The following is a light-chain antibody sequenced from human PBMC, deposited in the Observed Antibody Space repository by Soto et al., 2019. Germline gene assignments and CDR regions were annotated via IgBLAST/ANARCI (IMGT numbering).Light chain of an antibody. V-gene: IGLV3-9*01. Sequence: SYELTQPLSVSVALGQTARITCGGNNIGSKNVHWYQQRPGQAPGLVMYRDSNRPSGIPERFSGSNSGNTATLTISRAQAGDEADYYCQVWDSSTYVVFGGGTKLTVL. CDR3: QVWDSSTYVV. CDR2: RDS. CDR1: NIGSKN. J-gene: IGLJ2*01.